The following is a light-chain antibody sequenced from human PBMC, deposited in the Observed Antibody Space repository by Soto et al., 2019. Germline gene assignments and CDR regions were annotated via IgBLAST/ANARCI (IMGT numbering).Light chain of an antibody. CDR3: SSHSNITPYV. J-gene: IGLJ1*01. CDR1: SRDVGAYNY. V-gene: IGLV2-14*01. CDR2: DVT. Sequence: QSVLTQPASVSGSPGQSITISCTGTSRDVGAYNYVSWYQQHPGKAPKLMVYDVTNRPSGVSDRFSGSKSGNTASLTISGRQAEDEADYFCSSHSNITPYVFGTGTKLTVL.